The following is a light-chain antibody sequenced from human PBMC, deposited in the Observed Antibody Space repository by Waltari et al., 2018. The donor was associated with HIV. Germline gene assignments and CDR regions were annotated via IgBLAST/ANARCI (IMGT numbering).Light chain of an antibody. CDR2: WAS. V-gene: IGKV4-1*01. CDR3: QQYYRTPLT. J-gene: IGKJ4*01. Sequence: DILMTQSPVSLAVSLGARATFNCKSRQTLLYSSNNKNYLAWYQHKPGQPPKLLIYWASTRQSGVPDRFSGSGSGTNFTLTINKLQSEDVATYYCQQYYRTPLTFGGGTKVGLK. CDR1: QTLLYSSNNKNY.